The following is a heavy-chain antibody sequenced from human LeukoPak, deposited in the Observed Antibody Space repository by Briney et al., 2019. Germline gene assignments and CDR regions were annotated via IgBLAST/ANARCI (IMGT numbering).Heavy chain of an antibody. V-gene: IGHV4-59*01. J-gene: IGHJ4*02. CDR3: ARAYGEYQLPFPFDY. D-gene: IGHD2-2*01. CDR2: IYYSGST. CDR1: GGSISSYY. Sequence: SGPTLVKPSETLSLTCTVSGGSISSYYWSWIRQPPGKGLEWIGYIYYSGSTNYNPSLKSRVTISVDTSKNQFSLKLSSVTAADTAVYYCARAYGEYQLPFPFDYWGQGTLVTVSS.